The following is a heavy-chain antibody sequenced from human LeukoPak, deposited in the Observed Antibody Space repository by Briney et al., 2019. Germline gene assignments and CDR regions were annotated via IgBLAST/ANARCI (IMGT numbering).Heavy chain of an antibody. CDR2: ISGSGSGGST. J-gene: IGHJ4*02. CDR1: GFTFSNFA. Sequence: GGSLRVSSAASGFTFSNFAMRWVRQAPGKGLEWVSSISGSGSGGSTNYADSVKGRFTISRDNSKNTLYLQMNGLRAEDTAVYYCAKTEGTDYWGQGTLVTVSS. CDR3: AKTEGTDY. D-gene: IGHD1-1*01. V-gene: IGHV3-23*01.